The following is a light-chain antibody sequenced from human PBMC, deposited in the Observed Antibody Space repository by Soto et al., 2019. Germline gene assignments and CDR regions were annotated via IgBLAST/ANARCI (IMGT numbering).Light chain of an antibody. CDR2: DVS. CDR3: SSYTSSFKLAV. Sequence: ALTQPASVSGSPGQSITIFCTGTSSDVGGYNYVSWYQQHPGSAPKLMIYDVSSRPSGVSNRFSGSKSGNTASLTISGLQAEDEADYYCSSYTSSFKLAVFGSGTKVTVL. J-gene: IGLJ1*01. V-gene: IGLV2-14*03. CDR1: SSDVGGYNY.